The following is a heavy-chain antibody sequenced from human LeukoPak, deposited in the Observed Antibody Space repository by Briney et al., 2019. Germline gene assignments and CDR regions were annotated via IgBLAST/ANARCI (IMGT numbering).Heavy chain of an antibody. J-gene: IGHJ3*02. CDR3: ARDPVRITMIEGAFDI. V-gene: IGHV1-18*04. CDR1: GYIFTSYY. Sequence: ASVKVSCKASGYIFTSYYMHWVRQAPGQGLEWMGWISAYNGNTNYAQKLQGRVTMTTDTSTSTAYMELRSLRSDDTAVYYCARDPVRITMIEGAFDIWGQGTMVTVSS. CDR2: ISAYNGNT. D-gene: IGHD3-22*01.